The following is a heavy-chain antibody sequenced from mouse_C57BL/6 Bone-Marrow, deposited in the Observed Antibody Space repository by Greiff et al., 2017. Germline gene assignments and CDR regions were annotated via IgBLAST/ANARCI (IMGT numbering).Heavy chain of an antibody. V-gene: IGHV1-4*01. Sequence: QVQLQQSGAELARPGASVTMSCKASGYTFTSYTMHWVNQRPGQGLEWIGYINPSSGYTKYNQKFKDKATLTADKSSSTAYMQLSSLTSEDSAVYYCARPTAQAFAYWGQGTLVTVSA. CDR2: INPSSGYT. CDR1: GYTFTSYT. D-gene: IGHD3-2*02. CDR3: ARPTAQAFAY. J-gene: IGHJ3*01.